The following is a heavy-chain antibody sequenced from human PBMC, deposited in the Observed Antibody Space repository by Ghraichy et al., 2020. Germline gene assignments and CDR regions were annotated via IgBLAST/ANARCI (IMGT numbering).Heavy chain of an antibody. V-gene: IGHV3-23*01. Sequence: GGSLRLSCTASGFTFSSYAMSWVRQAPGKGLEWVSSISGSGGSKYYADSVKGRFTISRDNSKNTLHLQMNSLRAEDTAVDYCAKGYSGGYSTDAFDIWGQGTMVTVS. CDR1: GFTFSSYA. J-gene: IGHJ3*02. D-gene: IGHD1-26*01. CDR3: AKGYSGGYSTDAFDI. CDR2: ISGSGGSK.